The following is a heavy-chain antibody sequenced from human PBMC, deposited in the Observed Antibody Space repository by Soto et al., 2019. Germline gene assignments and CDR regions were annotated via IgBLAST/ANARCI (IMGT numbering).Heavy chain of an antibody. D-gene: IGHD6-6*01. Sequence: SETLSLPCAVYGGSFSGYYWSWIRQPPGKGLEWIGEIKHRGSTNYNPSLKSRPAKAADPPKNRFSLRLSAVPAADTAVYSGARNMASIAARRRALGSYGMDVWGQGTTVTVSS. J-gene: IGHJ6*02. CDR2: IKHRGST. CDR1: GGSFSGYY. V-gene: IGHV4-34*01. CDR3: ARNMASIAARRRALGSYGMDV.